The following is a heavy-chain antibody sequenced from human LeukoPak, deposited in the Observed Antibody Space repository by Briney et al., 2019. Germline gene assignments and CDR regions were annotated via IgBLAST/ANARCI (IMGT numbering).Heavy chain of an antibody. J-gene: IGHJ6*02. V-gene: IGHV3-7*01. Sequence: GGSLRLSCAASGFSLSDFWMTWARHTPEKGLEWVANINHGGSEKYYVDSVKGRFTISRDNAKNSLYLQMNSLGAEDTAVYYCARGYHEMRIWGQGTTVTVSS. CDR2: INHGGSEK. CDR3: ARGYHEMRI. CDR1: GFSLSDFW. D-gene: IGHD5-24*01.